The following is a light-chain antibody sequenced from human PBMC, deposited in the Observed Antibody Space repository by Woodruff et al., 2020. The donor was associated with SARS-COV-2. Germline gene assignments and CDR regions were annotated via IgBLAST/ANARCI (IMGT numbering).Light chain of an antibody. Sequence: APKLMIYDVSKRPSGVPDRFSGSKSGNTASLTISGLQAEDEADYYCCSYAVDVVFGGGTKLTVL. CDR3: CSYAVDVV. V-gene: IGLV2-11*01. CDR2: DVS. J-gene: IGLJ2*01.